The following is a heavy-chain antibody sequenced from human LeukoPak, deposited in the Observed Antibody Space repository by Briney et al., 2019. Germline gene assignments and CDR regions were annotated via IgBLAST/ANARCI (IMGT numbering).Heavy chain of an antibody. CDR2: INHSGST. J-gene: IGHJ4*02. CDR3: ARLRNKVGATHFDY. V-gene: IGHV4-34*01. Sequence: PSETLSLTCAVYGGSFSGYYWSWIRQPPGKGLEWIGEINHSGSTNYNPSLKSRVTISVDTSKNQFSLKLSSVTAADTAVYYCARLRNKVGATHFDYWGQGTLVTVSS. CDR1: GGSFSGYY. D-gene: IGHD1-26*01.